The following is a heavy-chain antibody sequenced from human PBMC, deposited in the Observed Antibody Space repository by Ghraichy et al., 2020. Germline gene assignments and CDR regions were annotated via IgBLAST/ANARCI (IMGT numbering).Heavy chain of an antibody. CDR3: TTNWTAYYDSNYSYMDV. CDR1: GFSFNDAW. J-gene: IGHJ6*03. Sequence: GGSLRLSLTCAASGFSFNDAWMTWVRQAPGKGLEWVGHMKDKADGGTTDYAVPVKGRFTISRDDSGNTMYLQMRSLKTEDTAVYYCTTNWTAYYDSNYSYMDVWGKGTTVTVSS. CDR2: MKDKADGGTT. V-gene: IGHV3-15*01. D-gene: IGHD3/OR15-3a*01.